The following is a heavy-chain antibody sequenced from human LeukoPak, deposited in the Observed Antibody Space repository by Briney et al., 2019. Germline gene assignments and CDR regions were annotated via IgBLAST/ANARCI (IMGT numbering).Heavy chain of an antibody. V-gene: IGHV1-69*13. CDR2: IIPIFGTA. Sequence: ASVKVSCKASGGTFSSYAISWVRQAPGQGLEWMGGIIPIFGTANYAQKFQGRVTITADESTSTAYMELSSLRSEDTAVYYCARAVAGPEGRYFDYWGRGTLVTVSS. CDR3: ARAVAGPEGRYFDY. D-gene: IGHD6-19*01. J-gene: IGHJ4*02. CDR1: GGTFSSYA.